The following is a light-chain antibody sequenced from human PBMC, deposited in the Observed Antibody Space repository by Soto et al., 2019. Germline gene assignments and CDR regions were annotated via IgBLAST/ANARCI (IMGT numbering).Light chain of an antibody. V-gene: IGKV3-11*01. J-gene: IGKJ1*01. CDR3: QQRSNWWT. CDR1: QSVGSY. Sequence: EIVLTQSPATLSLSPGEGATLSCRASQSVGSYLAWYQQKPGQAPRLLLYDASNRATGIPARFSGSGSETAFTLTSSSLEPEDFAVYYCQQRSNWWTFGQGTKVEIK. CDR2: DAS.